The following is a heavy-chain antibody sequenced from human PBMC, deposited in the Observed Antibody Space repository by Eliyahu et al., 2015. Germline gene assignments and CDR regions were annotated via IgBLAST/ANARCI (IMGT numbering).Heavy chain of an antibody. CDR3: VRDRDIGSYGTFGD. CDR2: IRGPGGDQ. D-gene: IGHD1-26*01. J-gene: IGHJ4*02. V-gene: IGHV3-23*01. Sequence: EVQVLDSGGLVVQSGGSLRLSCTDSEIAFREYAVHWVRQTAGKGLEWVSVIRGPGGDQRYADSVEGRFTIARDIAKNTVSLDMKHLTVEDTARYYCVRDRDIGSYGTFGDWGQGTLVTVTA. CDR1: EIAFREYA.